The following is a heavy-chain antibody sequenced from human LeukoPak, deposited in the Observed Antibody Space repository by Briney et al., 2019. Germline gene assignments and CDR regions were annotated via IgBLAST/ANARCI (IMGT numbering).Heavy chain of an antibody. CDR3: AKDRNVDTAMAELDY. V-gene: IGHV3-23*01. J-gene: IGHJ4*02. Sequence: GGSLRLSCAASGFTFSRFAMSWVRQPPGKGLEWVSAISGSGGSTYYADSAKGRFTISRDNSKNTLYLQMNSLRAEDTAVYYCAKDRNVDTAMAELDYWGQGTLVTVSS. CDR1: GFTFSRFA. D-gene: IGHD5-18*01. CDR2: ISGSGGST.